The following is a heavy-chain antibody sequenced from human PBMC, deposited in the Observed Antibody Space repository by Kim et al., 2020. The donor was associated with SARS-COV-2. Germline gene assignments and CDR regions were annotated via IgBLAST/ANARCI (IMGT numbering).Heavy chain of an antibody. CDR2: IIPIFGTA. V-gene: IGHV1-69*13. CDR3: AGGYYDSSGYYPIGY. J-gene: IGHJ4*02. CDR1: GGTFSSYA. D-gene: IGHD3-22*01. Sequence: SVKVSCKASGGTFSSYAISWVRQAPGQGLEWMGGIIPIFGTANYAQKFQGRVTITADESTSTAYMELSSLRSEDTAVYYCAGGYYDSSGYYPIGYWGQGTLVTVSS.